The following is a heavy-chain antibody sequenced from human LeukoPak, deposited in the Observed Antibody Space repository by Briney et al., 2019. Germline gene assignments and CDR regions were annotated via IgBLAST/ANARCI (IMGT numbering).Heavy chain of an antibody. CDR3: AKDFVYSYYMDV. Sequence: GGSLRLSCAASGFTFSSYEMNWVRQAPGKGLEWVSYISSSGSTIYYADSVKGRFTISRDNAKNTLYLQMNSLRAEDTTVYYCAKDFVYSYYMDVWGKGTTVTVSS. J-gene: IGHJ6*03. V-gene: IGHV3-48*03. CDR1: GFTFSSYE. D-gene: IGHD5-12*01. CDR2: ISSSGSTI.